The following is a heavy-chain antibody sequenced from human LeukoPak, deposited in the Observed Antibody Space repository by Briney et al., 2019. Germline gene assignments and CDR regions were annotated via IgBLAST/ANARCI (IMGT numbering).Heavy chain of an antibody. J-gene: IGHJ4*02. Sequence: GGSLTLSCAASGFIFSSYGMHWVRQAPGKGLDWVGVISYDGSNKYYTDSVKGRFTISRDNSKNQVYLQMNSLRAEDTAVYYCAKVQDYYGSGVGFDYWGQGTLVTVSS. CDR3: AKVQDYYGSGVGFDY. V-gene: IGHV3-30*18. CDR2: ISYDGSNK. D-gene: IGHD3-10*01. CDR1: GFIFSSYG.